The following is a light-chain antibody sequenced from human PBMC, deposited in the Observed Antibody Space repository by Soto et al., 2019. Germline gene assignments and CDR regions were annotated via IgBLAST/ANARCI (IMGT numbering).Light chain of an antibody. J-gene: IGKJ1*01. Sequence: DIVMTQSPDSLAVSLGERATINCKSSQGILYSSNNKNYLAWYQQKPGQPPKLLFYWASTRESGVPDRFSGSGSGTDFTLTISSLQAEDVAVYYCQQYYSAPPTFGQGTKVEIK. V-gene: IGKV4-1*01. CDR2: WAS. CDR1: QGILYSSNNKNY. CDR3: QQYYSAPPT.